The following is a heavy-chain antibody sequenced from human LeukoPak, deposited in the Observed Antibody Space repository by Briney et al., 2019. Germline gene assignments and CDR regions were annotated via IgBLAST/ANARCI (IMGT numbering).Heavy chain of an antibody. CDR3: ARSRFGGYSHAFDY. V-gene: IGHV4-59*01. Sequence: SETLSLTCTVSGGSISSYYWSWIRQPPGKGLEWIGYIYYSGSTNYNPSLKSRVTISTDTSKNQFSLKLSSVTAADTAVYYCARSRFGGYSHAFDYWGQGTLVTVSS. CDR1: GGSISSYY. J-gene: IGHJ4*02. D-gene: IGHD2-15*01. CDR2: IYYSGST.